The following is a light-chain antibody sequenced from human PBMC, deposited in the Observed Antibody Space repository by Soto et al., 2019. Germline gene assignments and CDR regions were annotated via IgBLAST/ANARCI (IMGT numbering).Light chain of an antibody. CDR3: QLYESSPT. CDR2: GAS. Sequence: ETVLTQSPGTLSLSAGERATLSCRASQSVASGYLVWYQQKPGQTPTVLIYGASTRAAGIPDRFSGSGSGTDFTLTISRLEPEDFAVYYCQLYESSPTFGQGTKVEVK. V-gene: IGKV3-20*01. J-gene: IGKJ1*01. CDR1: QSVASGY.